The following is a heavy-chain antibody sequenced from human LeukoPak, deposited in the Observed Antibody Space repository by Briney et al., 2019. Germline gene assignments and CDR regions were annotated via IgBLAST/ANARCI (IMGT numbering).Heavy chain of an antibody. CDR2: INQDGSEQ. D-gene: IGHD2-2*01. J-gene: IGHJ4*02. CDR1: GLTFSTYW. Sequence: GGSLRLSCAASGLTFSTYWMSWVRQAPGKGLEWVANINQDGSEQYYVDSVKGRFTISKDNTKNSLYLQMNSLRAEDTAVYYCARVGYCSTTSCYWRAFDYWGQGTLVTVSS. V-gene: IGHV3-7*01. CDR3: ARVGYCSTTSCYWRAFDY.